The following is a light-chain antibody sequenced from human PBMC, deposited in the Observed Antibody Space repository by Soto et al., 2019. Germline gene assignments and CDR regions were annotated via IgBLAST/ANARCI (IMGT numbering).Light chain of an antibody. CDR3: CSYAGSYTYV. CDR2: DVS. V-gene: IGLV2-11*01. Sequence: QSVLTQPRSVSGSPGQSATISCTGTSSDVGGSNYVSWYQQHPGKAPKLMIYDVSKRPSGVPDRFSGSKSGNTASLTISGLQAEDEADYYCCSYAGSYTYVFGTGTKLTVL. CDR1: SSDVGGSNY. J-gene: IGLJ1*01.